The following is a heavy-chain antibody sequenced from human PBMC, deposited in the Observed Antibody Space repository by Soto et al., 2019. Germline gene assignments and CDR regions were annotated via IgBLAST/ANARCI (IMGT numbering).Heavy chain of an antibody. V-gene: IGHV3-66*01. J-gene: IGHJ4*02. CDR3: ARDIDY. CDR2: IYADGRT. CDR1: GFIVSTIY. Sequence: GGSLRLSCAASGFIVSTIYMSWVRQALGKGLEWVSTIYADGRTYYADSVKGCFTLSRDDFKNTLFFNMNSLRVEDTAVYYCARDIDYCGQGTLVTVSS.